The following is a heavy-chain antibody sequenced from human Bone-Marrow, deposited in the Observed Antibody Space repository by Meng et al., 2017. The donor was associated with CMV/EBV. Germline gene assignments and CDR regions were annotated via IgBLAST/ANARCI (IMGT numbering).Heavy chain of an antibody. J-gene: IGHJ4*02. V-gene: IGHV4-39*07. CDR2: IYYSGST. CDR3: ARVPPYNSYY. Sequence: SETLSLTCTVSGGSISSSSYYWGWIRQPPGKGLEWIGSIYYSGSTYYNPSLKSRVTISVDTSKNQFSLKLSSVTAADTAVYYCARVPPYNSYYWGQGTLVTVSS. D-gene: IGHD1-1*01. CDR1: GGSISSSSYY.